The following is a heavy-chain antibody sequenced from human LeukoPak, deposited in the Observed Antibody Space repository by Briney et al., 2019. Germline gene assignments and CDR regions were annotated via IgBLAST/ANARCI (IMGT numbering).Heavy chain of an antibody. CDR3: ARDREVRGVFYYYYGMDV. Sequence: SETLSLTCTVSGGSISGSSYYWGWIRQPPGKGLEWIGSIYYRGSTYYNPSLKNRVTISVDTSKNQFFLKLSSVTAADTAVYYCARDREVRGVFYYYYGMDVWGQGTTVTVSS. D-gene: IGHD3-10*01. V-gene: IGHV4-39*02. CDR2: IYYRGST. CDR1: GGSISGSSYY. J-gene: IGHJ6*02.